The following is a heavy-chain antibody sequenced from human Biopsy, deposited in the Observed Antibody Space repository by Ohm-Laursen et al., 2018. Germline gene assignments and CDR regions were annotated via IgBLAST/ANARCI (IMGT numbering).Heavy chain of an antibody. Sequence: SETLSLTCAVHGPSLMTHYWTWIRQPPGRGLEWIAEINHRGSNNYNPSLESRVTISVETSKNQISLKLTLVTAADTAVYYCARGGGLLHGNNWFGPWCQGAPVTVSP. CDR1: GPSLMTHY. CDR3: ARGGGLLHGNNWFGP. CDR2: INHRGSN. V-gene: IGHV4-34*01. D-gene: IGHD2-15*01. J-gene: IGHJ5*02.